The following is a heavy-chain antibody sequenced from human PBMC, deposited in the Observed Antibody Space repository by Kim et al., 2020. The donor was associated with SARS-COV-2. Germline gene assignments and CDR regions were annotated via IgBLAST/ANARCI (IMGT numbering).Heavy chain of an antibody. CDR1: GFTFSSYA. Sequence: GGSLRLSCAASGFTFSSYAMHWVRQAPGKGLEWVAVISYDGSNKYYADSVKGRFTISRDNSKNTLYLQMNSLRAEDTAVYYCARGRTAVGYFDYWGQGTLVTVSS. J-gene: IGHJ4*02. CDR2: ISYDGSNK. D-gene: IGHD6-19*01. V-gene: IGHV3-30-3*01. CDR3: ARGRTAVGYFDY.